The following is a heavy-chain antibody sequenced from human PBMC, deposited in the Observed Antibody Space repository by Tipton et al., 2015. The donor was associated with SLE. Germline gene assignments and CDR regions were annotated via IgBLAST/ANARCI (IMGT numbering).Heavy chain of an antibody. Sequence: TLSLTCAVYGGSFSGYYWGWIRQPPGKGLEWIGEINHSGSTNYNPSLKSRVTISVDTSKNQFSLKLSSVTAADTAVYYCARVSPSGRAFDIWGQGTMVTVSS. V-gene: IGHV4-34*01. CDR2: INHSGST. J-gene: IGHJ3*02. CDR1: GGSFSGYY. CDR3: ARVSPSGRAFDI. D-gene: IGHD7-27*01.